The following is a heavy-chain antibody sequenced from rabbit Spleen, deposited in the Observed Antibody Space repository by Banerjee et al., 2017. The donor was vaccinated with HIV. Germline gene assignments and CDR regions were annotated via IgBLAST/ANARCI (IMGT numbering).Heavy chain of an antibody. Sequence: QSLEESGGDLVKPGASLTLTCTASGSSFSYSDYMCWVRQPPGKGPEWIACIGAGVSYTTYYATWAKGRFTISKTSSTTVTLQMTSLTVADTATYFCARDSGTSFSSYGMDLWGPGTLVTVS. CDR3: ARDSGTSFSSYGMDL. J-gene: IGHJ6*01. CDR2: IGAGVSYTT. D-gene: IGHD8-1*01. V-gene: IGHV1S40*01. CDR1: GSSFSYSDY.